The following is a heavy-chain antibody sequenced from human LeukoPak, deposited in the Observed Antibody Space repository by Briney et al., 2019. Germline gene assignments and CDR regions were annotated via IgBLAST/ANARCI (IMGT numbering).Heavy chain of an antibody. J-gene: IGHJ4*02. Sequence: ESGPTLVKPTQTLTLTCTFSGFSLSTSGVGVGWIRQPPGKALEWLALIYWDDDKRYSPSLKNRLTISKDTSKNQVVLTMTNMDPVDTATYYCAHKPMYSSGWCLFDYWGQGTLVTVSS. CDR2: IYWDDDK. CDR3: AHKPMYSSGWCLFDY. CDR1: GFSLSTSGVG. D-gene: IGHD6-19*01. V-gene: IGHV2-5*02.